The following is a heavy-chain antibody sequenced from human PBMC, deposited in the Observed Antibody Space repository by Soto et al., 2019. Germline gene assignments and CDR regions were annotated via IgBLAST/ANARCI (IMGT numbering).Heavy chain of an antibody. J-gene: IGHJ5*02. CDR1: GFSFTSYW. V-gene: IGHV5-51*01. CDR2: IYPGDSDT. D-gene: IGHD2-21*02. CDR3: ARSPCGGDCMRFDP. Sequence: PGESLKISCKGSGFSFTSYWIAWVRQMPGKGLEWMGIIYPGDSDTRYSPSFQGQVTISADKTISTAYLQWSSLRASDSAIYYCARSPCGGDCMRFDPWGQGTLVTVSS.